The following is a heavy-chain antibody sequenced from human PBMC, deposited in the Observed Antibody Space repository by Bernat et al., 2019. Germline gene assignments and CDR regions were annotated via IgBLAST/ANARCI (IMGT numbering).Heavy chain of an antibody. CDR2: INPDGRAE. CDR1: GFTFSSYW. J-gene: IGHJ4*02. V-gene: IGHV3-7*03. D-gene: IGHD2-15*01. Sequence: EVQLVESGGVLVQPGGSLRLSCAASGFTFSSYWMTWVRQAPGKGLEWVATINPDGRAEYYVDSGKSRFTISRDNAKTSHYLHMNSLRAEDTAVYYCTRIYCSGGSCQYFDNWGQGTLVTVSS. CDR3: TRIYCSGGSCQYFDN.